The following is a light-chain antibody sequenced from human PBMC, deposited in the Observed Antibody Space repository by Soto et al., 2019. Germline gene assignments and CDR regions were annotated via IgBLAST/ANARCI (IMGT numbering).Light chain of an antibody. CDR3: QHSHSQSIT. V-gene: IGKV1-5*01. Sequence: DILLIQSPATLSASVGDRITITCRASENIFKFLAWYQQRSGSAPNLLIYAASDLERGVPSRFSGSGSGTEFTLTIDNLQPNDSATYFCQHSHSQSITFGGGTQVDVK. CDR1: ENIFKF. J-gene: IGKJ4*01. CDR2: AAS.